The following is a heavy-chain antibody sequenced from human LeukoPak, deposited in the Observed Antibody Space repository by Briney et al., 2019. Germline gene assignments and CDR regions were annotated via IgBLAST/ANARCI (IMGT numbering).Heavy chain of an antibody. D-gene: IGHD3-10*01. J-gene: IGHJ6*02. Sequence: GGSLRLSCAASGFTFSSYAMNWVRHAPGKGLEWVSAITGSAGDTYYADSVRGRFTISRDNSKNPLYLEMNSLRAEDTAVYYCGKIRGYYGSRAGMDVWGQGTTVTVSS. CDR2: ITGSAGDT. CDR3: GKIRGYYGSRAGMDV. V-gene: IGHV3-23*01. CDR1: GFTFSSYA.